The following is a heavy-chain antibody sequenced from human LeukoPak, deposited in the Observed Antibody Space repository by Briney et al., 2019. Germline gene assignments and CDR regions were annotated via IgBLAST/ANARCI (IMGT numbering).Heavy chain of an antibody. D-gene: IGHD3-10*01. V-gene: IGHV3-53*01. CDR3: ARDRGDY. CDR1: GFTFSSYS. Sequence: GGSLRLSCAASGFTFSSYSMNWVRQAPGKGLEWVSVIYSGGSTYYADSVKGRFTISRDSSKNTLYLQINSLRVDDTAVYYCARDRGDYWGQGTLVTVSS. CDR2: IYSGGST. J-gene: IGHJ4*02.